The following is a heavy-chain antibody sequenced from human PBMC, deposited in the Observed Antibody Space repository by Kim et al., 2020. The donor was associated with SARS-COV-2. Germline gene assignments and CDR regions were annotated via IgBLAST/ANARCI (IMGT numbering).Heavy chain of an antibody. Sequence: GGSLRLSCAASGFTFSNYGMYWVRQAPGKGLEWVAVLSIDGNYKFYSDSVKGRFTISRDNSKSTLYLQMNSLTVEDTAVYYCARKGQSGSRGYIDSWGQGPRVTVST. V-gene: IGHV3-30-3*01. D-gene: IGHD6-13*01. CDR1: GFTFSNYG. CDR2: LSIDGNYK. J-gene: IGHJ4*02. CDR3: ARKGQSGSRGYIDS.